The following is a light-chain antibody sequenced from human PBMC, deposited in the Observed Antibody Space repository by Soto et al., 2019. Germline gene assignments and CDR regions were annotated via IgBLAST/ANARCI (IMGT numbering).Light chain of an antibody. CDR1: ENIITW. Sequence: DIQMTQSPSTLSASVGDRVTITCRASENIITWLAWYQQKPGKAPNLLIYQVSTLESGVPSRFSGSGSGTEFTLTISSLQPDDFAIYYCQQYYTYSWTFGQGTKVEV. J-gene: IGKJ1*01. V-gene: IGKV1-5*03. CDR3: QQYYTYSWT. CDR2: QVS.